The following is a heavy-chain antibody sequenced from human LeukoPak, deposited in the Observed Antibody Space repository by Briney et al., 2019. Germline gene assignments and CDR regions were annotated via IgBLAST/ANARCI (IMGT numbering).Heavy chain of an antibody. CDR2: ISGSGGST. Sequence: GGSLRLSCAASGFTFSSYAMSWVRQAPGKGLEWVSAISGSGGSTYYADSVKGRFTTSRGNSKNTLYLQMNSLRAEDTAVYYCAKPSAFGSGSYYWYYFDYWGQGTLVTVSS. CDR1: GFTFSSYA. J-gene: IGHJ4*02. V-gene: IGHV3-23*01. CDR3: AKPSAFGSGSYYWYYFDY. D-gene: IGHD3-10*01.